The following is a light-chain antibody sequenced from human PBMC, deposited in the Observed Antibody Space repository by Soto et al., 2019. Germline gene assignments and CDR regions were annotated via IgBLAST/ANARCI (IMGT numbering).Light chain of an antibody. Sequence: QSVMTQPPSVSAAPGQKVTISCSGSSSNIGGNSVSWYQQLTVTAPKLLIYDDNKRPSGIPDRFSGSKSGTAATLGITGSQTGDEADYYCGSWDSSLSAYVFGTGTKLTVL. CDR3: GSWDSSLSAYV. J-gene: IGLJ1*01. CDR2: DDN. V-gene: IGLV1-51*01. CDR1: SSNIGGNS.